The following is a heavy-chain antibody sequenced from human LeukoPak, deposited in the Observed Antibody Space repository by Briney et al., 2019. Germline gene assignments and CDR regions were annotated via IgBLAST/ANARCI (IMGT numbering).Heavy chain of an antibody. D-gene: IGHD3-9*01. CDR2: ISAYNGNT. Sequence: ASVKVSCKASGYTFTSYGISWVRQAPGQGLEWMGWISAYNGNTNYAQKLQGRVTMTTDTSTSTAYMELRSLRSDDTAVYYCATLRYFDWLFIQYYFDYWGQGTLVTVSS. V-gene: IGHV1-18*01. CDR3: ATLRYFDWLFIQYYFDY. CDR1: GYTFTSYG. J-gene: IGHJ4*02.